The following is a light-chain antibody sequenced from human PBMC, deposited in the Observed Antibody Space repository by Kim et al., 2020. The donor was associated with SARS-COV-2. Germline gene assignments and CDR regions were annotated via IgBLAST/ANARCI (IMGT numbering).Light chain of an antibody. CDR2: AAS. CDR3: QQTYSFPYT. CDR1: QSITSY. V-gene: IGKV1-39*01. Sequence: DTQMTQSPSSLSASVGDRVTITCRASQSITSYLNWYQQLPRKAPKLLIYAASSLQSGVPSRFSGSGSGTDFTLTISSLQPEDFATYYCQQTYSFPYTFGQGTKLEIK. J-gene: IGKJ2*01.